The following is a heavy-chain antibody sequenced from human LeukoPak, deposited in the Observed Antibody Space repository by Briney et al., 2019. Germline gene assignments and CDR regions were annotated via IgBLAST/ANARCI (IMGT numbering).Heavy chain of an antibody. V-gene: IGHV5-51*01. J-gene: IGHJ4*02. D-gene: IGHD2-21*02. Sequence: GESLKISCEGSGYTFTSYWIGWVRQMPGKGLEWMGIIYPGDSNTRYSPSFQGQVTISADKSISTAYLQWTSLKASDTAIYYCARQPLVRDCGGDCEFDYWGQGTRVSVSS. CDR3: ARQPLVRDCGGDCEFDY. CDR1: GYTFTSYW. CDR2: IYPGDSNT.